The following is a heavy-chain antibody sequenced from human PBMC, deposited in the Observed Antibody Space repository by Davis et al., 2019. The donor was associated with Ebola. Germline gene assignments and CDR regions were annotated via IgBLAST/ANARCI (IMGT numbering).Heavy chain of an antibody. CDR3: ARDRWPGALDY. CDR1: GFTFGDYA. D-gene: IGHD1-26*01. J-gene: IGHJ4*02. V-gene: IGHV3-49*03. CDR2: IRSKAYGGTT. Sequence: GESLKISCTASGFTFGDYAMSWFRQAPGKGLEWVGFIRSKAYGGTTEYAASVKGRFTISRDNAKNSLYLQMNSLRAEDTAVYYCARDRWPGALDYWGQGTLVTVSS.